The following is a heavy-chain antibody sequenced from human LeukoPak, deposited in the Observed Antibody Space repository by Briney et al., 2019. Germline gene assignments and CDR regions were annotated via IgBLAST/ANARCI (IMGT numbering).Heavy chain of an antibody. D-gene: IGHD3-3*01. V-gene: IGHV4-59*08. CDR3: ARVPSNLEGGLYYYMDV. CDR2: IYYSGTT. Sequence: SETLSLTCSVSGGSISGYYWSWIRQPPGKGLEWIGYIYYSGTTIYNPSLKSRLTISLDTSKNQFSLNLSSVTAADTAVYYCARVPSNLEGGLYYYMDVWGKGTTVTVSS. J-gene: IGHJ6*03. CDR1: GGSISGYY.